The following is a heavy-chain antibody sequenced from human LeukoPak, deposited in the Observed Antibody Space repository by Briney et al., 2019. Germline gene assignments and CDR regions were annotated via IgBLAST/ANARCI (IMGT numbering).Heavy chain of an antibody. V-gene: IGHV3-48*04. CDR1: GFTFSTYW. Sequence: GGSLRLSCAASGFTFSTYWMTWVRQAPGKGLEWVSYISSSSSTIYYADSVKGRFTISRDNAKNSLYLQMNSLRAEDTAVYYCAREPFWSGYYSNLHFDYWGQGTLVTVSS. CDR3: AREPFWSGYYSNLHFDY. J-gene: IGHJ4*02. CDR2: ISSSSSTI. D-gene: IGHD3-3*01.